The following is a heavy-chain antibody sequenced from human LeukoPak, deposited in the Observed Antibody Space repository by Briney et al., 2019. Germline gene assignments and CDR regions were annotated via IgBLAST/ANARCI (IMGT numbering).Heavy chain of an antibody. Sequence: ASVKVSCKASGYTFTTYDINWARQATGQGLEWLGYMKPNSGHTGYAQKFQGRVTMTRNTSISTAYMELSSLRSEDTAMYYCAREFRSDSHWGQGTLVTVAS. V-gene: IGHV1-8*01. CDR1: GYTFTTYD. CDR2: MKPNSGHT. CDR3: AREFRSDSH. J-gene: IGHJ4*02.